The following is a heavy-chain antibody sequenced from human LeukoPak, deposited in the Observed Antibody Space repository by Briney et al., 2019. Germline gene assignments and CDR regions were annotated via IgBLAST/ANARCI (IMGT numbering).Heavy chain of an antibody. D-gene: IGHD3-10*02. Sequence: GGSLRLSCAASGFTFDEYGMSWVRQAPGKGLEGVCGITRNGGSTGYADSVKGRFTISRDNAKNSLYLQMNSLRAEDTAVYYCAELGITMIGGVWGKGTTVTISS. CDR3: AELGITMIGGV. J-gene: IGHJ6*04. V-gene: IGHV3-20*04. CDR1: GFTFDEYG. CDR2: ITRNGGST.